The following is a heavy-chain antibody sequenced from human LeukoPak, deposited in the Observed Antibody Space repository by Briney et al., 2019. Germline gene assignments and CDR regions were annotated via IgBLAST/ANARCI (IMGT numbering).Heavy chain of an antibody. CDR2: IKQDGSEK. J-gene: IGHJ4*02. V-gene: IGHV3-7*01. CDR3: VGRSDY. D-gene: IGHD3-16*01. CDR1: GSSFSSYW. Sequence: GGSLRLSCAASGSSFSSYWMSSVPKAPGKGLEWVANIKQDGSEKYYVDSVKGRFTISRDNAKNSLYLQMNILRAEDTAVYYCVGRSDYWGQGTLVTVSS.